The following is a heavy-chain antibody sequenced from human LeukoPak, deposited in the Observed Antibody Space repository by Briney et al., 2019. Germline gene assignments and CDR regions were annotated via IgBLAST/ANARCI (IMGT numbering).Heavy chain of an antibody. J-gene: IGHJ3*02. CDR2: INPNSGGT. Sequence: ASVKVSCKASGYTFTGYYMHWVRQAPGQGLEWMGWINPNSGGTNYAQKFQGRVTMTRDTSISTAYMELSRLRSDDTAVYYCAREDDPNGAFDICGQGTVATVSS. CDR3: AREDDPNGAFDI. V-gene: IGHV1-2*02. D-gene: IGHD1-1*01. CDR1: GYTFTGYY.